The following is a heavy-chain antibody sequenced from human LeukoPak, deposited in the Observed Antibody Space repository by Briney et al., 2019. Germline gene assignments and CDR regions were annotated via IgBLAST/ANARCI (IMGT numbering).Heavy chain of an antibody. CDR2: IYSGGST. J-gene: IGHJ6*03. Sequence: GGSLRLSCAASGFTVSSNYMSWVRQAPGKGLEWVSVIYSGGSTYYADSVKGRFTISRDNSKNTLYLQMNSLRAEDTAVHYCARVGLVDYYYYYMDVWGKGTTVTVSS. V-gene: IGHV3-53*05. D-gene: IGHD6-19*01. CDR1: GFTVSSNY. CDR3: ARVGLVDYYYYYMDV.